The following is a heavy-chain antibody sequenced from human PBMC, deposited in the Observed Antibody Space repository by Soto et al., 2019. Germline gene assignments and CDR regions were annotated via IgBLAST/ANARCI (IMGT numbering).Heavy chain of an antibody. J-gene: IGHJ4*02. V-gene: IGHV3-15*01. D-gene: IGHD2-2*01. CDR3: AAGTGRTDLDY. CDR1: GFDFSKAW. CDR2: LMSKTDGGTT. Sequence: EVQLVESGGGLVKPGGSLRLSCAASGFDFSKAWMSWVRQPPGKGLEWVGRLMSKTDGGTTVYAAPVKGRFTISRDDSKNTLYLQMSSLNTEDTAVYYCAAGTGRTDLDYWGQGTLVTFAS.